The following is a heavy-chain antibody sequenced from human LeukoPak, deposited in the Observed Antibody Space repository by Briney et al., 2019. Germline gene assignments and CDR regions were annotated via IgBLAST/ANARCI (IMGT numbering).Heavy chain of an antibody. V-gene: IGHV3-30-3*01. CDR2: ISYDGSNK. CDR1: GFTFSSYA. Sequence: GGSLRLSCAASGFTFSSYAMHWVRQAPGKGLEWVAVISYDGSNKYYADSVKGRFTISRDNSKNTLYPQMNSLRAEDTAVYYCAGGDYVYAFDIWGQGTMVTVSS. J-gene: IGHJ3*02. CDR3: AGGDYVYAFDI. D-gene: IGHD4-17*01.